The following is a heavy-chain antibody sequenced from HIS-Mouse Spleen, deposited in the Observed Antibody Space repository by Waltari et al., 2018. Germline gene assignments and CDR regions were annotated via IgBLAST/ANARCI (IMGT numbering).Heavy chain of an antibody. CDR2: IYTSGST. CDR3: ARDFHDFWSGYYGGDKKHDAFDI. CDR1: GGSISSYY. D-gene: IGHD3-3*01. Sequence: QVQLQESGPGLVKPSETLSLTCTVSGGSISSYYWSWIRQPAGKGLEWIGRIYTSGSTNHTPSLKSRVTMSVDTSKNQFSLKLSSVTAADTAVYYCARDFHDFWSGYYGGDKKHDAFDIWGQGTMVTVSS. J-gene: IGHJ3*02. V-gene: IGHV4-4*07.